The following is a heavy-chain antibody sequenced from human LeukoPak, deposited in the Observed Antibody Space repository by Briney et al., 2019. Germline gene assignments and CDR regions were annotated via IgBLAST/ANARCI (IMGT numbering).Heavy chain of an antibody. J-gene: IGHJ4*02. V-gene: IGHV3-7*01. D-gene: IGHD5-18*01. CDR3: ARDRAMDDY. CDR2: IKQDGSEK. CDR1: GFTFSNYW. Sequence: PGGSLRLSCAASGFTFSNYWMNWVRQAPGKGLEWVANIKQDGSEKYYVDSVEGRFTISRDNAKNSLYLQMNSQRAEDTAVYYCARDRAMDDYWGQGTLVTVSS.